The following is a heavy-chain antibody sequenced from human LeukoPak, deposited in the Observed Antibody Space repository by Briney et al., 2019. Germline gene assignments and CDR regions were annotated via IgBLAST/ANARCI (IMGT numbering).Heavy chain of an antibody. CDR1: GFTFSSYG. CDR3: ARVGGYSAGDIDY. V-gene: IGHV3-33*08. CDR2: IWYDGSNK. Sequence: GRSLRLSCAASGFTFSSYGMHWVRQAPGKGLEWVAVIWYDGSNKYYADSVKGRFTISRDNSKNTPYLQMNSLRAEDTAVYYCARVGGYSAGDIDYWGQGTLVTVSS. D-gene: IGHD5-12*01. J-gene: IGHJ4*02.